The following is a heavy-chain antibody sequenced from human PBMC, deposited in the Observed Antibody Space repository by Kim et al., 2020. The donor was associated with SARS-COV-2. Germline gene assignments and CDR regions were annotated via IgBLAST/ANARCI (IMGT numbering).Heavy chain of an antibody. V-gene: IGHV1-18*01. J-gene: IGHJ6*02. CDR3: ARDWKWEPRGGMDV. D-gene: IGHD1-26*01. Sequence: AQQLQGRVTMTTDTSTSTAYMELRSLRSDDTAVYYCARDWKWEPRGGMDVWGQGTTVTVSS.